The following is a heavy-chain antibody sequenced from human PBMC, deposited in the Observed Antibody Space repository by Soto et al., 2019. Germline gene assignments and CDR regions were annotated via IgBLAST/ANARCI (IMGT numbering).Heavy chain of an antibody. J-gene: IGHJ4*02. CDR3: VTWADPGY. V-gene: IGHV3-48*01. Sequence: EVQLVESGGDLVQPGGSLRLSCAASGLTFSAYPMNWVRQDPGKGLEWVSYISKSGGTINYADSVKGRFTTSRDNSKKSLYLQMNSLRAEDTALYYCVTWADPGYWGKVTLFTVSS. D-gene: IGHD7-27*01. CDR1: GLTFSAYP. CDR2: ISKSGGTI.